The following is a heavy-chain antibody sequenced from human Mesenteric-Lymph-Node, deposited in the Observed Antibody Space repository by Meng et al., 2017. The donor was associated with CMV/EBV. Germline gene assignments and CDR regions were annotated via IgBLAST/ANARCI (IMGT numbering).Heavy chain of an antibody. CDR2: ISWNSNNI. J-gene: IGHJ4*02. V-gene: IGHV3-9*01. CDR1: GFTLSSYS. Sequence: SLKISCAASGFTLSSYSMNWVRQAPGKGLEWVSGISWNSNNIVYADSVKGRFTISRDNAKNSLYLQMNSLKAEDTALYYCARGATGYSSSWSDYWGQGTLVTVSS. D-gene: IGHD6-13*01. CDR3: ARGATGYSSSWSDY.